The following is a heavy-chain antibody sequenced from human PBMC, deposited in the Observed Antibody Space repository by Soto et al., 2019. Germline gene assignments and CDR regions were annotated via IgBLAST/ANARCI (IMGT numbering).Heavy chain of an antibody. V-gene: IGHV4-39*01. CDR2: ISSSGHT. CDR3: ASVGYSYGYDY. Sequence: PSETLSLTCIVSGGSISSSPDYWGWIRRPPGKGLEWIGSISSSGHTFYNPSLRSRVTISVDTSKNQFSLNLSSVTAADTAVYYCASVGYSYGYDYWGQGTLVTVSS. D-gene: IGHD5-18*01. J-gene: IGHJ4*02. CDR1: GGSISSSPDY.